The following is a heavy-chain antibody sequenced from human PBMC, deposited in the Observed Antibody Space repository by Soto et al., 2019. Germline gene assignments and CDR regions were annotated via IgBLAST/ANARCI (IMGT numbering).Heavy chain of an antibody. CDR3: TRRMIEDYYDSSGYSGMDV. D-gene: IGHD3-22*01. CDR1: GFTFSGSA. Sequence: EVQLVESGGGLVQPGGSLKLSCAASGFTFSGSAMHWVRQASGKGLEWVGRIRSKANSYATAYAASVKGRFTISRDDSKNTAYLQMNSLKTEDTAVYYCTRRMIEDYYDSSGYSGMDVWGQGTTVTVSS. J-gene: IGHJ6*02. CDR2: IRSKANSYAT. V-gene: IGHV3-73*02.